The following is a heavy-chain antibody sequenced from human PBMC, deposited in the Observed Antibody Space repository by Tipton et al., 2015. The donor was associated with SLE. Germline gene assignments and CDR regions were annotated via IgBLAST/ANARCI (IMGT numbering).Heavy chain of an antibody. CDR2: IYYSGTT. D-gene: IGHD3-3*01. CDR1: GGSINSNSHS. Sequence: TLSLTCTVSGGSINSNSHSWGWVRQPPGKGLEWVGHIYYSGTTYYNPSLKSRVTISLDTSKNQFSLDLTSVTAADTAVYFCARDRHDFWGRELSQEINWFDPWGQGTLVTVSS. J-gene: IGHJ5*02. CDR3: ARDRHDFWGRELSQEINWFDP. V-gene: IGHV4-39*07.